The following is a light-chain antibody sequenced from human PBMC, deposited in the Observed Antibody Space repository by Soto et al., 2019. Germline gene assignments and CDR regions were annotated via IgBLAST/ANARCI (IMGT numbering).Light chain of an antibody. Sequence: EFVLTQSPGTLSLSPGERATLSCRASQTVRNNYLAWYQQKPGQAPRLLIYDASSRATGIPDRFSGSGSGTEFTLTISSLQSEDFAVYYCQQYNNWPPFTFGPGTKVDIK. CDR1: QTVRNNY. CDR2: DAS. V-gene: IGKV3-20*01. J-gene: IGKJ3*01. CDR3: QQYNNWPPFT.